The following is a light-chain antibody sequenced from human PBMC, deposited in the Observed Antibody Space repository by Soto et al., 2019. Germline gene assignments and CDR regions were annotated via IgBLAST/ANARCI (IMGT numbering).Light chain of an antibody. V-gene: IGKV2-28*01. J-gene: IGKJ4*01. CDR3: MQVLQAPLS. CDR1: KSLLHSSGSNF. Sequence: EIVMTQSPLSLPVTPGEPASISCRSSKSLLHSSGSNFLDWYLQKPGQSQQLLIYLGSNRASGVPDRFSGSGSGADFTLKISRVAAEDVGVYYCMQVLQAPLSFGGGTRVEIK. CDR2: LGS.